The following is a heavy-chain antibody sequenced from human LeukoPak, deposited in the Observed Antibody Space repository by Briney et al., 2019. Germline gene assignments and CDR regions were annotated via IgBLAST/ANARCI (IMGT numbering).Heavy chain of an antibody. J-gene: IGHJ4*02. V-gene: IGHV3-33*01. CDR2: IWYDGSNK. Sequence: GGSLRLSCAASGFTFSSYGMHWVRQAPGKGLEWVAVIWYDGSNKYYADSVKGRFTISRDNSKNTLYLQTNSLRAEDTAVYYCAAVRKVRYFDYWGQGTLVTVSS. CDR3: AAVRKVRYFDY. CDR1: GFTFSSYG.